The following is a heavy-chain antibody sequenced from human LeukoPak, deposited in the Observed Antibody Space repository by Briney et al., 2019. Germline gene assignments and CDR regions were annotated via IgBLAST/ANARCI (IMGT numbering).Heavy chain of an antibody. J-gene: IGHJ3*01. CDR2: ISSSGSTI. D-gene: IGHD4-17*01. V-gene: IGHV3-11*01. Sequence: GGSLRLSCAASGFTFSDYYMSWIRQAPGKGLEWVSYISSSGSTIYYADSVKGRFTISRDNSKNTLYLQMNSLRVEDTAVYYCTRDPNGDYVGAFDFWDRGTLVIVSS. CDR3: TRDPNGDYVGAFDF. CDR1: GFTFSDYY.